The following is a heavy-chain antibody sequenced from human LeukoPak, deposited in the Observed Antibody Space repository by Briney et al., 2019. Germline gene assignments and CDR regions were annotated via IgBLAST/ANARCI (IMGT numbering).Heavy chain of an antibody. D-gene: IGHD4-17*01. CDR3: AKRNSDGDYVDY. CDR1: GFTFSIYG. CDR2: IWYDGSNK. J-gene: IGHJ4*02. V-gene: IGHV3-33*06. Sequence: GRSLRLSCAASGFTFSIYGMHWVRQAPGKGLEWVAVIWYDGSNKYYADSVKGRFTISRDNSKNTLYLKMNSLRAEDTAVYYCAKRNSDGDYVDYWGQGTLVTVSS.